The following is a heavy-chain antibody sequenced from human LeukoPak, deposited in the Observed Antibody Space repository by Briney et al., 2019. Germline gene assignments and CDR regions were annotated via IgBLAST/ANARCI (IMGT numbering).Heavy chain of an antibody. CDR3: AREGYSSSWYQRGKYYFDY. CDR2: INHSGST. CDR1: GGSFSGYY. V-gene: IGHV4-34*01. J-gene: IGHJ4*02. D-gene: IGHD6-13*01. Sequence: PSETLSLTCAVYGGSFSGYYWSWIRQPPGKGLEWIGEINHSGSTNYNPSLKSRVTISVDTSKNQFSLKLSSVTAADTAVYYCAREGYSSSWYQRGKYYFDYWGQGTLVTVSS.